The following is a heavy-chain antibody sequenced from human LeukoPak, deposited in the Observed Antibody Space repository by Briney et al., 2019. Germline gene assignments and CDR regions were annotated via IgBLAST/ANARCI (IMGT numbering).Heavy chain of an antibody. CDR2: ISSSSSYI. J-gene: IGHJ5*02. CDR1: GFTFSSYS. CDR3: ARDFNGWFDP. Sequence: GGSLRLSCAASGFTFSSYSMNWVRQAPGKGLKWVSSISSSSSYIYYADSVKGRFTISRDNAKNSLYLQMNSLRAEDTAVYYCARDFNGWFDPWGQGTLVTVSS. V-gene: IGHV3-21*01.